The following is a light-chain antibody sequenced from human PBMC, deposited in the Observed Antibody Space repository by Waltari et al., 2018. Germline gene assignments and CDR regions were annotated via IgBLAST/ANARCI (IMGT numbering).Light chain of an antibody. J-gene: IGKJ1*01. CDR2: KAS. CDR1: QSMSNW. Sequence: DIQMTQSPSTLSASVGDRVTITCRASQSMSNWLAWSQQKPGTPPKVLIYKASSLESGVPSRFSGSGSGTEFTLTISSLQPDDVATYYCQQYKSYPWTFGQGTKVEI. V-gene: IGKV1-5*03. CDR3: QQYKSYPWT.